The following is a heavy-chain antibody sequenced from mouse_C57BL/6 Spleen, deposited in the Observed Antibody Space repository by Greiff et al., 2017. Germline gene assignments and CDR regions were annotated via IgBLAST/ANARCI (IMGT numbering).Heavy chain of an antibody. J-gene: IGHJ4*01. CDR3: ARRGYDPTDYAMDY. Sequence: VQLQQSGAELVKPGASVKMSCKASGYTFTSYWITWVKQRPGQGLEWIGDIYPGSGSTNYNEKFKSKATLTVDTSSSTAYMQLSSLTSEDSAVYYCARRGYDPTDYAMDYWGQGTSVTVSS. CDR2: IYPGSGST. CDR1: GYTFTSYW. D-gene: IGHD2-3*01. V-gene: IGHV1-55*01.